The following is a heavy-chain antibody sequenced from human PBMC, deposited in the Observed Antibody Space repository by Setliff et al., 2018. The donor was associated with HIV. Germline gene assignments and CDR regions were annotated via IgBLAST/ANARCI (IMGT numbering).Heavy chain of an antibody. D-gene: IGHD6-19*01. J-gene: IGHJ4*02. V-gene: IGHV3-49*04. CDR3: IRPLWYNNGWTFDN. CDR1: GFMFGDYL. Sequence: PGGSLRLSFTASGFMFGDYLMSWVRQAPGKGLEWIGFIRSKTFGGTAEYAASVKGRFTISRDDSISVAYLQLNSLKTDDTAVYYCIRPLWYNNGWTFDNWGQGTLVTVSS. CDR2: IRSKTFGGTA.